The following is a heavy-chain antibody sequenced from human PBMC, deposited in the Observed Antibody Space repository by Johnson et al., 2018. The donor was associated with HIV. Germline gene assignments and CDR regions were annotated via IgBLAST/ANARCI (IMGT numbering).Heavy chain of an antibody. D-gene: IGHD5-12*01. CDR3: AKGEVGDIVATIEPTFDI. V-gene: IGHV3-30-3*01. Sequence: QVQLVESGGGVVQPGRSLRLSCAASGFTFSSYAMHWVRQAPGKGLEWVAVISYDGSNKYYADSVKGRFTISRDNSKNTLYLQMNSLRAEDTAVYYCAKGEVGDIVATIEPTFDIWGQGTMVTVSS. CDR1: GFTFSSYA. CDR2: ISYDGSNK. J-gene: IGHJ3*02.